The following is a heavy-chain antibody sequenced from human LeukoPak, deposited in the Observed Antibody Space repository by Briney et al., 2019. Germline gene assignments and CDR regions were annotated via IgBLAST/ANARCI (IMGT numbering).Heavy chain of an antibody. CDR3: ARPYYYDSSRVDY. J-gene: IGHJ4*02. D-gene: IGHD3-22*01. CDR1: GFTFSSYW. CDR2: INSDGSST. V-gene: IGHV3-74*01. Sequence: QPGGSLRLSCAASGFTFSSYWMHWVRHAPGKGLVWFSRINSDGSSTSYADSVKGRFTISRDNAKNTLYLQMNSLRAEDTAVYYCARPYYYDSSRVDYWGQGTLVTVSS.